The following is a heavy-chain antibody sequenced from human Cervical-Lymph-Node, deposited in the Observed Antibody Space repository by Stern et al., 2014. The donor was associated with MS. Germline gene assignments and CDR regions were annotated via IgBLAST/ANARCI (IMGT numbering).Heavy chain of an antibody. V-gene: IGHV3-30*01. CDR1: GFTFSSYA. Sequence: VQLVESGGGVVQPGRSLRLSCAASGFTFSSYAMHWVRQAPGKGLEWVAVISYDGSNKYYADSVKGRFTISRDNSKNTLYLQMNSLRAEDTAVYYCARDAEGMDVWGQGTTVTVSS. CDR3: ARDAEGMDV. CDR2: ISYDGSNK. J-gene: IGHJ6*02.